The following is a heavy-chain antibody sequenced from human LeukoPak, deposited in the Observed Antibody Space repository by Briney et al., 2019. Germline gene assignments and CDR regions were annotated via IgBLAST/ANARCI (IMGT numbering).Heavy chain of an antibody. V-gene: IGHV3-30-3*01. D-gene: IGHD2-15*01. CDR3: ARVVTGPNCSGGSCYSDY. CDR2: ISYDGSNK. Sequence: GGSLRLSCAASGFTFSGYPIHWVRQAPGKGLEWVAVISYDGSNKYYADSVKGRFTISRDNSKNTLYLQMNSLRAEDTAVYYCARVVTGPNCSGGSCYSDYWGQGTLVTVSS. CDR1: GFTFSGYP. J-gene: IGHJ4*02.